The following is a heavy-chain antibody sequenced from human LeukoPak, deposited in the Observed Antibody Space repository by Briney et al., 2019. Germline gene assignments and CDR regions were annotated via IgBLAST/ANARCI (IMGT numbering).Heavy chain of an antibody. CDR3: ASRLGRPAPHWYFDL. CDR2: IYPGDSDT. CDR1: GYSFTSYW. V-gene: IGHV5-51*01. D-gene: IGHD3-16*01. J-gene: IGHJ2*01. Sequence: GESLKISCKGSGYSFTSYWIGWVRQMPGKGLEWMGIIYPGDSDTRYSPSFQGQVTISADKSISTAYLQWSSLKASDTAMYYCASRLGRPAPHWYFDLWGRGTLVTVSS.